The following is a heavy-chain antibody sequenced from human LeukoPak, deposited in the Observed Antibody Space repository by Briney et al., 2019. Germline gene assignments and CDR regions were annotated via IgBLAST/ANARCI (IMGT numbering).Heavy chain of an antibody. CDR1: GFTFSDYA. D-gene: IGHD4-11*01. CDR3: ARSVPDYTRFDY. CDR2: FKTKYNQV. J-gene: IGHJ4*02. Sequence: GGSLRLSCVASGFTFSDYAMNWVRQAPGKGLEWVSTFKTKYNQVYYAESVRGRFTISTDNSKDTVYLQMNSLRAEDTALYYCARSVPDYTRFDYWGQGALVTVSS. V-gene: IGHV3-23*05.